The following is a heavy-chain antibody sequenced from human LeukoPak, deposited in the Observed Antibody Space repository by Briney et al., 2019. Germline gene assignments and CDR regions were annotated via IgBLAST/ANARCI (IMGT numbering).Heavy chain of an antibody. Sequence: PSETLSLTCTVSRGSLSSHSWSWIRQPPGKGLDWIGSVSYSGFTMYNPSLESRVSMSVDTSKDQFSLRLSSVTAADTAFYYCARATGGLSLFDYWGQGTPVTVSS. CDR1: RGSLSSHS. V-gene: IGHV4-59*11. CDR2: VSYSGFT. J-gene: IGHJ4*02. CDR3: ARATGGLSLFDY. D-gene: IGHD3-10*01.